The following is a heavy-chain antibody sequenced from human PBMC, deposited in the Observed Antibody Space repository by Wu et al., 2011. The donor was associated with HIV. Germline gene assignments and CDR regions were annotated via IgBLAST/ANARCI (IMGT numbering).Heavy chain of an antibody. Sequence: QVQLVQSGAEVKKPGSSVKVSCKASGGTFSSYAISWVRQAPGQGLEWMGGIIPIFGTTNYAQKFQGRVTITTDESTSTAYMELSSLTSEDTAMYYCVRGLTYYYDSGSPNNRDWGQGTLVTVSS. V-gene: IGHV1-69*05. CDR2: IIPIFGTT. CDR3: VRGLTYYYDSGSPNNRD. J-gene: IGHJ1*01. D-gene: IGHD3-10*01. CDR1: GGTFSSYA.